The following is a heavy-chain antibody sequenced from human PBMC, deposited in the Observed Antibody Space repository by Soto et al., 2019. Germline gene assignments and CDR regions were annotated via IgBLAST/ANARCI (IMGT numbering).Heavy chain of an antibody. V-gene: IGHV3-11*04. Sequence: VGSLRLSCAASGFTFSNYYMSWIRQVPGKGLECVSYISDTAGDTHYADSVKGRFTISRDNAKNSLFLLMSSLRAEDTAVYYCARGQAGTSEYYYYAMDVWGQGTTVTVSS. D-gene: IGHD2-2*01. J-gene: IGHJ6*02. CDR3: ARGQAGTSEYYYYAMDV. CDR2: ISDTAGDT. CDR1: GFTFSNYY.